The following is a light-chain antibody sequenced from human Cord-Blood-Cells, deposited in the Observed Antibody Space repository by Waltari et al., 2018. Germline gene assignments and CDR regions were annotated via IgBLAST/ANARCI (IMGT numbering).Light chain of an antibody. J-gene: IGLJ1*01. Sequence: QSALTQPASVSGSPGQSITLSCTGTSHDVGGYNDVSWYQQHPGKAPKLMIYDVSNRPSGVSNRFSGSKSGNTASLTISGLQAEDEADYYCSSYTSSSTYVFGTGTKVTVL. V-gene: IGLV2-14*01. CDR3: SSYTSSSTYV. CDR2: DVS. CDR1: SHDVGGYND.